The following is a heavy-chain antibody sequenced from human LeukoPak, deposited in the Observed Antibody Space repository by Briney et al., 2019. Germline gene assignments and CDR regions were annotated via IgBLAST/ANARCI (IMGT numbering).Heavy chain of an antibody. CDR1: GFTFSRYA. Sequence: PGGSLRLSCAASGFTFSRYAMSWVRQAPGKGLEWVSAISGGGDNTYYADSVRGRFAISRDNSKNTLFLQMNSLRAEDTAIYYCAKPVEGASVQRYFQHWGQGTLVTVSS. J-gene: IGHJ1*01. CDR2: ISGGGDNT. D-gene: IGHD1-1*01. V-gene: IGHV3-23*01. CDR3: AKPVEGASVQRYFQH.